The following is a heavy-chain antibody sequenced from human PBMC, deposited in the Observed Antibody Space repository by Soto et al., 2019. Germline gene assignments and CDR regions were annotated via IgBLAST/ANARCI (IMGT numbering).Heavy chain of an antibody. D-gene: IGHD6-13*01. Sequence: SETLSLTCAVSGGSISSGGYSWSWIRQPPGKGLEWIGYMYHSGSTYYNPSLKSRFAISRDNAKNSVYLQMDSVRAEDTAVYFCARWEYYSGSWTLRDWGQGTLVTISS. V-gene: IGHV4-30-2*01. J-gene: IGHJ1*01. CDR2: MYHSGST. CDR1: GGSISSGGYS. CDR3: ARWEYYSGSWTLRD.